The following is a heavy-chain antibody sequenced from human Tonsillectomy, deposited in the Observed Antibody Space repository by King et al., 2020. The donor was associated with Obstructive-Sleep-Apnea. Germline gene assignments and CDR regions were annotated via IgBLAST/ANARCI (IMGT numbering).Heavy chain of an antibody. CDR1: GGSFSGHY. D-gene: IGHD4-17*01. CDR3: ARVDFGDYKFDY. CDR2: INHSVST. V-gene: IGHV4-34*01. J-gene: IGHJ4*02. Sequence: VQLQQWGAGLLKPSGTLSLTCAVYGGSFSGHYWSWIRQPPGKGLEWIGEINHSVSTNYSPSLKSRVTISVDTSKNQFSLKLSSVTAADTAVYYCARVDFGDYKFDYWGQGTLVTVSS.